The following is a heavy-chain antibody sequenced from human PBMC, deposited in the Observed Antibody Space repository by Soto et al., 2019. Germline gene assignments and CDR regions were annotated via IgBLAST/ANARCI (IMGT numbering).Heavy chain of an antibody. Sequence: KVSCKASGGTFSTYTFSWVRQAPGQGLEWMGRIIPIFGTPYYAQKFQGRVTITADKSTSTVYMELSSLRSDDTAVYFCARGLECRGYCLDKPTWFAPWGQGTLVTVSS. CDR3: ARGLECRGYCLDKPTWFAP. J-gene: IGHJ5*02. CDR1: GGTFSTYT. CDR2: IIPIFGTP. D-gene: IGHD2-15*01. V-gene: IGHV1-69*06.